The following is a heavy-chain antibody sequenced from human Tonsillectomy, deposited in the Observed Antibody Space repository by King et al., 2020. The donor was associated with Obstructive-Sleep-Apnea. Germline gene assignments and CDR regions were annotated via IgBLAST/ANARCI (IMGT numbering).Heavy chain of an antibody. D-gene: IGHD2-2*01. CDR1: GFIFNNAW. V-gene: IGHV3-15*01. CDR2: IKSKTDGGTT. CDR3: TTEDIEVVPAAFEGDGMEV. Sequence: VQLVESGGGLVKPGGSLRLSCAASGFIFNNAWMSWVRQAPGKGLEWVGRIKSKTDGGTTDYAALVKGRFIISRDDSKNTLYLQMNSLKTEDTAVYHCTTEDIEVVPAAFEGDGMEVWGQGTTVTVSS. J-gene: IGHJ6*02.